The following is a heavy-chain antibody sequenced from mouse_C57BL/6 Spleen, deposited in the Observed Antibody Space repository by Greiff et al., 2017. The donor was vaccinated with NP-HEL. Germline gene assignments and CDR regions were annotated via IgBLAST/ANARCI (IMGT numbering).Heavy chain of an antibody. V-gene: IGHV1-22*01. CDR1: GYTFTDYN. CDR3: ASYDGSYGFLDY. J-gene: IGHJ2*01. Sequence: VQLQQSGPELVKPGASVKMSCKASGYTFTDYNMHWVKQSHGKSLEWIGYINPNNGGTSYNQKFKGKATLTVNKSSSTAYMELRSLTSEDSAVYYCASYDGSYGFLDYWGQGTTLTVSS. D-gene: IGHD2-3*01. CDR2: INPNNGGT.